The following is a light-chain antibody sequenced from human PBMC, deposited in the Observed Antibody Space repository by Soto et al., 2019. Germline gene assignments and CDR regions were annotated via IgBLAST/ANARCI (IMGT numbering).Light chain of an antibody. CDR2: EVR. J-gene: IGLJ1*01. Sequence: QSALTQPASVSGSPGQSITISCTGTSSDVGAYNFVSWYEQYPGKAPKVIIFEVRKRPSGVSNRFSGSKSGDTASLTISGLQAEDEADYYCSSYRSSTPFVFGTGTKV. CDR3: SSYRSSTPFV. CDR1: SSDVGAYNF. V-gene: IGLV2-14*01.